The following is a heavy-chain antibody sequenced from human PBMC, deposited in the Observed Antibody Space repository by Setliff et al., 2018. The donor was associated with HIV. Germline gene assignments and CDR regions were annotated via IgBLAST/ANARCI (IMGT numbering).Heavy chain of an antibody. V-gene: IGHV4-59*01. CDR3: ARSRTSSGYYGVTGYGMDV. CDR1: GAPISSYY. D-gene: IGHD3-22*01. J-gene: IGHJ6*02. CDR2: IYNSGYS. Sequence: SETLSLTCKVSGAPISSYYWNWIRQPPGKGLEWIGYIYNSGYSNSKPSLKSRVTISLDTSKNQFSLKLSSVTAADTAVYYCARSRTSSGYYGVTGYGMDVWGQGTTVTVSS.